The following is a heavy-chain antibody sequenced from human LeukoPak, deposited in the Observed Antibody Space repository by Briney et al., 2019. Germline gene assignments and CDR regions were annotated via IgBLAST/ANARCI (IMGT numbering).Heavy chain of an antibody. D-gene: IGHD3-10*01. CDR1: GFTFSSYG. CDR2: ISYDGSNK. J-gene: IGHJ4*02. V-gene: IGHV3-30*18. Sequence: PGGSLRLSCAASGFTFSSYGMHWVRQAPGKGLEWVAVISYDGSNKYYADSVKGRFTISRDNSKNTLYLQMNSLRAEYTAVYYCAKEGGSGSYYNPLDYWGQGTLVTVSS. CDR3: AKEGGSGSYYNPLDY.